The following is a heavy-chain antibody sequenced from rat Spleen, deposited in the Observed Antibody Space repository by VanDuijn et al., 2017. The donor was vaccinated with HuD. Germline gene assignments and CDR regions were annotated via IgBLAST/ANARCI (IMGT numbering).Heavy chain of an antibody. J-gene: IGHJ4*01. CDR1: GFTFSHYG. Sequence: EVQLVESGGDLVQPGRSLKLTCAASGFTFSHYGMAWVRQAPTKGLEWVATLSYDGHTTYYRDSVKGRFTISRDKGKSTLYLQMDSLRSEDTATYYCATDGYYDGTYYSVYVMDAWGQGASVTVSS. V-gene: IGHV5-29*01. CDR3: ATDGYYDGTYYSVYVMDA. D-gene: IGHD1-12*02. CDR2: LSYDGHTT.